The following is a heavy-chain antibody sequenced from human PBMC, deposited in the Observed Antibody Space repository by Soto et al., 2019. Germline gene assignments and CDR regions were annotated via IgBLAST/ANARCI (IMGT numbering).Heavy chain of an antibody. J-gene: IGHJ2*01. V-gene: IGHV3-53*01. CDR3: ARVPNWYFDL. Sequence: EVPLVESGGGLIQPGGSLRLSCAASGFTVSSNYMSWVRQAPGKGLEWVSVIYSGSITYYADSVKGRFTISRDNSKNTLYLQMNSLRAEDTAVYYCARVPNWYFDLWGHGTLVTVSS. CDR2: IYSGSIT. CDR1: GFTVSSNY.